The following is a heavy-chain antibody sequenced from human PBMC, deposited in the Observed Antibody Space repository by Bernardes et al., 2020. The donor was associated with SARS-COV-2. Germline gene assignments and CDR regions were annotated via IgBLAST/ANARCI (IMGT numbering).Heavy chain of an antibody. J-gene: IGHJ3*02. D-gene: IGHD2-21*02. CDR2: ISSRSSYI. V-gene: IGHV3-21*01. Sequence: GGSLRLSCAASGFTFNLYSMIWVCQAPGKGLELVSSISSRSSYIYYADSVKGRFTISRDNARNSLYLQMNSLRAEDTAVYYCARSQTVCGGDCYPNDAFDIWGQGTIVTVSS. CDR1: GFTFNLYS. CDR3: ARSQTVCGGDCYPNDAFDI.